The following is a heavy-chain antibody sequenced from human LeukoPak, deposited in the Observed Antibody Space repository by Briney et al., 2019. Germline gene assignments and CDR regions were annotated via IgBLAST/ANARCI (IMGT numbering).Heavy chain of an antibody. CDR3: AKGLQNFDY. Sequence: GRSLRLSCAASGFTFSTYAMSWVRQAPGKGLEWVSAISGSGRSTYYADSVKGRFTVSSDNSKNTLYLQMNSLRAEDTAVYYCAKGLQNFDYWGQGTLVTVSS. CDR1: GFTFSTYA. V-gene: IGHV3-23*01. CDR2: ISGSGRST. J-gene: IGHJ4*02.